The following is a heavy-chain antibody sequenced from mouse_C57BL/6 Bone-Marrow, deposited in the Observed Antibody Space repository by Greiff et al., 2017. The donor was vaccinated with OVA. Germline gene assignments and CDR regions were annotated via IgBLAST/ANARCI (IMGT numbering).Heavy chain of an antibody. J-gene: IGHJ2*01. Sequence: VQLQQPGAELVRPGSSVKLSCKASGYTFTSYWMDWVKQRPGKGLEWIGNIYPSDSETNYNQKFKDKATLTVDKSSSTAYMQLSSLTSEDSAVYYCARRSYDYDADYWGQGTTLTVSS. CDR3: ARRSYDYDADY. V-gene: IGHV1-61*01. CDR2: IYPSDSET. CDR1: GYTFTSYW. D-gene: IGHD2-4*01.